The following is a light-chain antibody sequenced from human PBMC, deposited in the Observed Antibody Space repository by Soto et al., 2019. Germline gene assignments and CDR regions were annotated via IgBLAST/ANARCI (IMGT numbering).Light chain of an antibody. Sequence: DIQMTQSPSTLSASVGDRITITCRASQSVSRRLAWFQQKPGKAPKLLIYAASTLQSGVPSRFSGSGSGTEFTLTISSLQPDDFATYYCQHYNSYSEAFGQGTKVDIK. CDR3: QHYNSYSEA. V-gene: IGKV1-5*01. CDR2: AAS. J-gene: IGKJ1*01. CDR1: QSVSRR.